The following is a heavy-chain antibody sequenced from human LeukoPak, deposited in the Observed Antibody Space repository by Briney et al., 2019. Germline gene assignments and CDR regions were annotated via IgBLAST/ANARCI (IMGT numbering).Heavy chain of an antibody. J-gene: IGHJ4*02. Sequence: SETLSLTCAVYGGSFSGYYWSWIRQPPGKGLEWIGEINHSGSTNYNPSLKSRVTTSVDTSKNQFSLKLSSVTAADTAVFYCARGLLRYYGSGPGYWGQGTLVTVSS. CDR3: ARGLLRYYGSGPGY. D-gene: IGHD3-10*01. V-gene: IGHV4-34*01. CDR2: INHSGST. CDR1: GGSFSGYY.